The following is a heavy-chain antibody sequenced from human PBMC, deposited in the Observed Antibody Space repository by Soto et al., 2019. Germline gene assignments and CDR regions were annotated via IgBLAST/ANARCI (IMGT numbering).Heavy chain of an antibody. J-gene: IGHJ4*02. CDR3: ARAPREDLYYFDY. CDR1: GYTFTNYY. Sequence: QVQLVQSGAEVKKPGASVTLSCKSSGYTFTNYYVHWVRQAPGQGLEWMGMITPRGGATTHTQKFRGRVIMSRVTSTSTVYMELSSLRSDDTAVYFCARAPREDLYYFDYWGRGTLVSVSS. V-gene: IGHV1-46*01. D-gene: IGHD1-26*01. CDR2: ITPRGGAT.